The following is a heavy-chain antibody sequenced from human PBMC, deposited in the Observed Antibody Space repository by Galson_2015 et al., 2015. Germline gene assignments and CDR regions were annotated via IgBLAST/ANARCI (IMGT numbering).Heavy chain of an antibody. CDR2: IKQDGSEK. V-gene: IGHV3-7*03. CDR1: GFTFSSYC. Sequence: SLRLSCAASGFTFSSYCMSWVRQAPGKGLEWVANIKQDGSEKYYVDSVKGRFTISRDNAKNSLYLQMNSLRAEDTAVYYCARSRIAVAGGDAFEIWGQGTMVTVSS. J-gene: IGHJ3*02. CDR3: ARSRIAVAGGDAFEI. D-gene: IGHD6-19*01.